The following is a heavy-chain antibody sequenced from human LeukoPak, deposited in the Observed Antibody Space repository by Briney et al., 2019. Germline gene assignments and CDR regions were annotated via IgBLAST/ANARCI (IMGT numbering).Heavy chain of an antibody. D-gene: IGHD1-14*01. CDR1: EFTFSNHA. CDR2: ISGGGGST. V-gene: IGHV3-23*01. CDR3: AKGSGINHYHWIDP. J-gene: IGHJ5*02. Sequence: GGSLRLSCAASEFTFSNHAMNWVRQAPGKGLEWVSGISGGGGSTYYADSVKGRFTISRDNSKNTLYLQLDSLRAEDTALYYCAKGSGINHYHWIDPWGQGTLVTVSS.